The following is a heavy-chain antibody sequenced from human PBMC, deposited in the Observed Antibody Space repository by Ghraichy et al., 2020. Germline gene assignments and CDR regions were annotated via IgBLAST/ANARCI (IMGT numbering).Heavy chain of an antibody. CDR1: GGSISSGSYY. CDR3: ARDGGSYYYDSSGYYPDAFDI. D-gene: IGHD3-22*01. CDR2: IYTSGST. Sequence: SETLSLTCTVSGGSISSGSYYWSWIRQPAGKGLEWIGRIYTSGSTNYNPSLKSRVTISVDTSKNQFSLKLSSVTAADTAVYYCARDGGSYYYDSSGYYPDAFDIWGQGTMVTVSS. V-gene: IGHV4-61*02. J-gene: IGHJ3*02.